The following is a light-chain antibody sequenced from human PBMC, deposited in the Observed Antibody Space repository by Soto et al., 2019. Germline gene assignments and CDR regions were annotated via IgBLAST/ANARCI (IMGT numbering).Light chain of an antibody. CDR1: QGVTTN. V-gene: IGKV3-15*01. CDR2: DVS. CDR3: QQYNNWPFS. J-gene: IGKJ5*01. Sequence: DRVMTQSPCTLSVSPGERATLSCRAGQGVTTNFAWYQQKSGQSPRLLIYDVSIRATGVPARFSGTGSETDFTLTISGLQSEDSAVYFCQQYNNWPFSFGQGTRLEIK.